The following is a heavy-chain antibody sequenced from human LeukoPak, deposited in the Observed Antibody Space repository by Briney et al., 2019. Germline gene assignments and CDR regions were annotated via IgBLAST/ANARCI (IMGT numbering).Heavy chain of an antibody. J-gene: IGHJ3*02. CDR2: IYYSGST. Sequence: SETLSLTCTVSGGSISSYYWSWIRQPPGKGLEWIGYIYYSGSTNYNPSLKSRVTISVDTSKNQFSLKLSSVTAADTAVYYCARDLGVAAAGTDAFDIWGQGTMVTVSS. D-gene: IGHD6-13*01. CDR3: ARDLGVAAAGTDAFDI. CDR1: GGSISSYY. V-gene: IGHV4-59*01.